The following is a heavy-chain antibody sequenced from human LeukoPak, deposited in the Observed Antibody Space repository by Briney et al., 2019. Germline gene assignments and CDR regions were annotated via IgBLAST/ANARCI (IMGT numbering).Heavy chain of an antibody. Sequence: SETLSLTCTVSVGSISSYYWSWIRQPPGKGLEWIGYIYYSGSTNYNPSLKSRVTISVDTSKNQFSLKLSSVTAADTAVYYCARDMKVYGSGSYYRYYYYGMDVWGKGTTVTVSS. CDR1: VGSISSYY. D-gene: IGHD3-10*01. CDR3: ARDMKVYGSGSYYRYYYYGMDV. CDR2: IYYSGST. V-gene: IGHV4-59*01. J-gene: IGHJ6*04.